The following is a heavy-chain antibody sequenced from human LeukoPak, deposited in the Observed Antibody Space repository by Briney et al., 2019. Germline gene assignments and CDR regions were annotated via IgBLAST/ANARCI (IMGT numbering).Heavy chain of an antibody. V-gene: IGHV3-11*06. CDR2: ISSSSSYT. CDR1: GFTFSDYY. Sequence: GGSLRLSCAASGFTFSDYYMSWIRQAPGKGLEWVSYISSSSSYTNYADSVKGRFTISRDNAKNSLYLQMNSLRAEDTAVYYCARGSPLAVAENWFDPWGQGTLVTASS. J-gene: IGHJ5*02. D-gene: IGHD6-19*01. CDR3: ARGSPLAVAENWFDP.